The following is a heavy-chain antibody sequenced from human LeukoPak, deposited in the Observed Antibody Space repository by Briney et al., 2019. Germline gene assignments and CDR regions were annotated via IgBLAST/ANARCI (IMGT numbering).Heavy chain of an antibody. J-gene: IGHJ4*02. Sequence: GASVKVSCKASGYTFTSYYMHWVRQAPEQGLEWMGIINPSGGSTSYAQKFQGRVTMTRDTSTSTVYMELSSLRSEDTAVYYCARPASGRWLVRADGELYLDYWGQGTLVTVSS. CDR2: INPSGGST. D-gene: IGHD6-19*01. V-gene: IGHV1-46*01. CDR1: GYTFTSYY. CDR3: ARPASGRWLVRADGELYLDY.